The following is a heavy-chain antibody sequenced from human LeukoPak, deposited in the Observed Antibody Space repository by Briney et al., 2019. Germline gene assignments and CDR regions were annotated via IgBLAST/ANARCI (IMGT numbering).Heavy chain of an antibody. CDR1: GFTFSTYS. Sequence: PGGSLRLSCAASGFTFSTYSMNWVRQAPGKGLEWVSSISSSSSYIYYADSVKGRFTISRDNAKNSLYLQMNSLRAEDTAVYYCARAVNTAMVPWGQGTLVTVSS. CDR3: ARAVNTAMVP. CDR2: ISSSSSYI. J-gene: IGHJ5*02. V-gene: IGHV3-21*01. D-gene: IGHD5-18*01.